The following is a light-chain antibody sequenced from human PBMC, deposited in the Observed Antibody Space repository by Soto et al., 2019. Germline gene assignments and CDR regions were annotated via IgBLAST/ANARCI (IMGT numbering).Light chain of an antibody. J-gene: IGKJ4*01. Sequence: EVVLTQSPATLSLSPGERATLSCRASQTVGGHFAWYQQKPGQAPRLLVYDASNRATGIPTRFSGSGSGTDFTLTISNLEPEDFAVYYCQQHISWPLTFGGGTKVDI. CDR1: QTVGGH. CDR3: QQHISWPLT. CDR2: DAS. V-gene: IGKV3-11*01.